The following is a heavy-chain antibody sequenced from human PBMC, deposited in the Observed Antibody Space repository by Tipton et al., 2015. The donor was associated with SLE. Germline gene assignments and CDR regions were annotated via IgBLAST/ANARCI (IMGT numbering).Heavy chain of an antibody. CDR1: GASITRSTYY. J-gene: IGHJ4*02. D-gene: IGHD2-8*01. V-gene: IGHV4-39*02. Sequence: TLSLTCNVSGASITRSTYYWGWIRQPPGKGLEWIASIYYSGSTYYNPSLKSRVTISIDTSKNHFSLKLTSVTAADTAVYYCARRPPSYCTNGVCEVWGQGILVTVSS. CDR3: ARRPPSYCTNGVCEV. CDR2: IYYSGST.